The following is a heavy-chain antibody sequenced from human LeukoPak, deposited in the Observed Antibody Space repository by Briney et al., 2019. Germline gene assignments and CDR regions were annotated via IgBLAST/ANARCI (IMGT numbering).Heavy chain of an antibody. Sequence: GGCLRLACAASGFTFVDYAMQWVRQAPGKGLEWVSLISGDGGSTYYADSVKGRFTISRDNSKNSLYLQMNSLRTEDTALYYCAKDRSSGWFDYWGQGTLVTVSS. CDR2: ISGDGGST. J-gene: IGHJ4*02. CDR1: GFTFVDYA. D-gene: IGHD6-19*01. CDR3: AKDRSSGWFDY. V-gene: IGHV3-43*02.